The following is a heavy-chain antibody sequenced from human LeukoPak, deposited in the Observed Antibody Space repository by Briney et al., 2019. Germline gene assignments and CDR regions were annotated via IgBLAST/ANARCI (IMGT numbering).Heavy chain of an antibody. CDR1: GFTFSNYG. CDR2: IWSDGINK. CDR3: ARSTYSSSSYYFDY. J-gene: IGHJ4*02. Sequence: GGSLRLSCAASGFTFSNYGIHWVRQAPGKGLEWVAVIWSDGINKYYVDSVKGRFTISRDNSKNTLYLQMNSLRADDTAVYYCARSTYSSSSYYFDYWGQGSLVTVSS. V-gene: IGHV3-33*01. D-gene: IGHD6-13*01.